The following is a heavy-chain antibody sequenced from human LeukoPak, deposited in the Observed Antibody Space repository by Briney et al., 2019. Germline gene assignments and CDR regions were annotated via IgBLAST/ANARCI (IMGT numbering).Heavy chain of an antibody. Sequence: GGSLRLSCAASGFTFSSYAMSWVRQAPGKGLEWVSAISGSGGSTYYADSVKGRFTISRDNSKNTLYLQMNSLRAEDTAVYYCAKDMWGYCSSTSCAFDYWGQGTLVTVSS. CDR2: ISGSGGST. CDR1: GFTFSSYA. J-gene: IGHJ4*02. D-gene: IGHD2-2*01. CDR3: AKDMWGYCSSTSCAFDY. V-gene: IGHV3-23*01.